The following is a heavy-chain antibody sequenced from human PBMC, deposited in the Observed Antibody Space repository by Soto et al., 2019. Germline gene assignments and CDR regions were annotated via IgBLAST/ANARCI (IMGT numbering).Heavy chain of an antibody. CDR2: ISWNSGSI. D-gene: IGHD6-6*01. J-gene: IGHJ4*02. V-gene: IGHV3-9*01. Sequence: GGSLRLSCAASGFTFDDYAMHWVRQAPGKGLEWVSGISWNSGSIGYADSVKGRFTISRDNAKNSLYLQMNSLRAEDTALYYCAKDAGGSALVSYYFDYGGQGTLGTVSS. CDR3: AKDAGGSALVSYYFDY. CDR1: GFTFDDYA.